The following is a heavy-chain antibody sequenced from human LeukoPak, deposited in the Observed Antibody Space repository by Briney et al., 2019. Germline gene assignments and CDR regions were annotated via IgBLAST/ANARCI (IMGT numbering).Heavy chain of an antibody. J-gene: IGHJ4*02. CDR1: GGSSSPYY. Sequence: PSETLTLTCAVSGGSSSPYYWMWIRQPPGKELEWIGYISYSGGTSFNPSLKSRVTISLDTSTNRVSLKLSPVTAADTALYYCARAGSFRLTTTLWGQGTLVTVSS. D-gene: IGHD4-17*01. CDR2: ISYSGGT. CDR3: ARAGSFRLTTTL. V-gene: IGHV4-59*01.